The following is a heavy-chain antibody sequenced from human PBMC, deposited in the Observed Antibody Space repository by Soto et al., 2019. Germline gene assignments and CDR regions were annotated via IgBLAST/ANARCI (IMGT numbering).Heavy chain of an antibody. D-gene: IGHD3-10*01. J-gene: IGHJ4*02. CDR3: ARDRDAYGSGNYYNLIAF. V-gene: IGHV1-69*01. CDR1: GGIFSTYA. CDR2: IIPLFGTP. Sequence: QVQLVQSGAEVKKPGSSVKVSCKASGGIFSTYAISWLRQAPGQGLEWMGGIIPLFGTPNYAQRFQGRVTIPADESTSTAYMERSRLRSEDTAVYYCARDRDAYGSGNYYNLIAFWGQGTLVTVSS.